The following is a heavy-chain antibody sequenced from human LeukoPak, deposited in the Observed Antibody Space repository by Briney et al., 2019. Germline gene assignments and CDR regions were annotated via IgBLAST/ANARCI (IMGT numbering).Heavy chain of an antibody. D-gene: IGHD3-22*01. V-gene: IGHV3-11*04. CDR3: ARDEYYYDSSTGFDY. CDR2: ISSSGSNI. Sequence: PGGSLRLSCAASGFTFSDYYMSWIRQAPGKGLEGVSYISSSGSNIYYADSVKRRFTISRDNAKNSLYLQMNSLRAEDTAVYYCARDEYYYDSSTGFDYWGQGTLVTVSS. J-gene: IGHJ4*02. CDR1: GFTFSDYY.